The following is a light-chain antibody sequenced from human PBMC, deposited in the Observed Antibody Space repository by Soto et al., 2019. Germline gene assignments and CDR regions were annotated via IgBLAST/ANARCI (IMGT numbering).Light chain of an antibody. CDR2: HTS. V-gene: IGKV3-15*01. J-gene: IGKJ1*01. CDR3: QQFNIWPRT. CDR1: QSVGSS. Sequence: EIVMTQSPATLSVSPGERATLSCRASQSVGSSLAWYQQKPGQAPRLLIYHTSTRATGIPARFSGSGSGTEFTLTISSLQSEDFAVYYCQQFNIWPRTFGQGTKVDIK.